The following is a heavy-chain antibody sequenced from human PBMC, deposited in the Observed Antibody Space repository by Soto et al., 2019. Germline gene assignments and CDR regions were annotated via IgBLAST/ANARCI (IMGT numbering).Heavy chain of an antibody. CDR3: ARISVWGSSTSRGFDP. CDR1: GFSLSTSGMC. Sequence: SGPTLVNPTQTLTLTCTFSGFSLSTSGMCVSWIRQPPGKALEWLALIDWDDDKYYSTSLKTRLTISKDTSKNQVVLTMTNMDPVDTATYYCARISVWGSSTSRGFDPWGQGTLVTVSS. CDR2: IDWDDDK. D-gene: IGHD2-2*01. V-gene: IGHV2-70*01. J-gene: IGHJ5*02.